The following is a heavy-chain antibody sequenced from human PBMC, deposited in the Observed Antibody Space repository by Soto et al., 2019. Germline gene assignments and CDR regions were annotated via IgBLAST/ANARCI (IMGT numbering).Heavy chain of an antibody. D-gene: IGHD1-7*01. Sequence: ASVKVSCKASGGTFSSYAISWVRQAPGQGLEWMGGIIPIFGTANYAQKFQGRVTITADKSTSTAYMELSSLRSEDTAVYYCARERMRSNWNFGYYYGMDVWGQGTTVTVSS. CDR2: IIPIFGTA. V-gene: IGHV1-69*06. CDR3: ARERMRSNWNFGYYYGMDV. CDR1: GGTFSSYA. J-gene: IGHJ6*02.